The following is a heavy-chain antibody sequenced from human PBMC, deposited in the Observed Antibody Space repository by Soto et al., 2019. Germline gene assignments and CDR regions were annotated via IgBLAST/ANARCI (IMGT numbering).Heavy chain of an antibody. CDR1: GFTFSSYS. V-gene: IGHV3-21*01. J-gene: IGHJ3*02. CDR3: ARVGLYHPKNAFDI. CDR2: ISSSSSYI. Sequence: PGGSLRLSCAASGFTFSSYSMNWVRQAPGKGLEWVSSISSSSSYIYYADSVKGRFTISRDNAKNSLYLQMNSLRAEDTAVYYCARVGLYHPKNAFDIWGQGTMVTVSS.